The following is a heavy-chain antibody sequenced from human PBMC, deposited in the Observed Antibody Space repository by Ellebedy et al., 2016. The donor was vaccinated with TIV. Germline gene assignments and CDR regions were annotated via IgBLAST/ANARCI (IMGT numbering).Heavy chain of an antibody. J-gene: IGHJ6*02. Sequence: GGSLRLXCAASGFTFSSYWMHWIRQAPGRGLVWVSRINTDGSTTTYADSVKGRFTISRDNSKNTLYLQMNSLRAEDTAVYYCARLGYCGGDCYRDYYYGMDVWGQGTTVTVSS. CDR3: ARLGYCGGDCYRDYYYGMDV. D-gene: IGHD2-21*02. CDR1: GFTFSSYW. CDR2: INTDGSTT. V-gene: IGHV3-74*01.